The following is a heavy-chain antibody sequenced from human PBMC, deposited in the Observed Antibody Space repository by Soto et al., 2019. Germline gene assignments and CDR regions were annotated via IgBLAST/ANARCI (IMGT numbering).Heavy chain of an antibody. CDR2: IIPIFGTA. J-gene: IGHJ6*02. CDR1: GGTFSSYS. CDR3: ARIGTIFGVIPFYYGMDV. Sequence: SVKVSCKASGGTFSSYSISLVRQAPGQGLEWMGGIIPIFGTANYAQKFQGRVTITADKSTSTAYMELSSLRSEDTAVYYCARIGTIFGVIPFYYGMDVWGQGTTVTVSS. V-gene: IGHV1-69*06. D-gene: IGHD3-3*01.